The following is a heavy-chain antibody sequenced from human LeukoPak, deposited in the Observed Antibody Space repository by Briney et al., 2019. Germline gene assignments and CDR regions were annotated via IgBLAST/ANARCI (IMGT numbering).Heavy chain of an antibody. CDR3: ARDRDSSGYYYRGLDY. CDR1: GFTFSSYS. Sequence: GGSLRLSCAASGFTFSSYSMNWVRQAPGKGLEWVSSISSSSSYIYYADSVKGRFTISRDNAKNSLYLQMNSLRAEDTAVYYCARDRDSSGYYYRGLDYWGQGTLVTVSS. V-gene: IGHV3-21*01. CDR2: ISSSSSYI. J-gene: IGHJ4*02. D-gene: IGHD3-22*01.